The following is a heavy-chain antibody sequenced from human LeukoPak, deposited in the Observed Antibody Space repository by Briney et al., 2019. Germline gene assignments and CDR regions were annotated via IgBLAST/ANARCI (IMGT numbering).Heavy chain of an antibody. CDR2: IYYSGST. V-gene: IGHV4-59*08. J-gene: IGHJ4*02. Sequence: SETLSLTCTVSGGSISSYYWSWIRQPPGKGLEWIGYIYYSGSTNYNPSLKSRVTISVGTSKNQFSLKLSSVTAADTAVYYCARRSRYYYDSSGYFGFYYFDYWGQGTLVTVSS. D-gene: IGHD3-22*01. CDR1: GGSISSYY. CDR3: ARRSRYYYDSSGYFGFYYFDY.